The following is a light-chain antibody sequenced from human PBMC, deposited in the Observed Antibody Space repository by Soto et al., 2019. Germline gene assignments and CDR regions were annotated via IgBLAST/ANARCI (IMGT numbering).Light chain of an antibody. CDR1: SSDVGGYNY. CDR2: EVN. J-gene: IGLJ1*01. CDR3: SSYAGSNNLGV. Sequence: QSALTQPPSASGSPGQSVTISCTGTSSDVGGYNYVSWYQQHPGKAPKLMISEVNKRPSGVPDRFSGSKSGNTASLTVSGLQAEDEADYYCSSYAGSNNLGVFGTGTKLTVL. V-gene: IGLV2-8*01.